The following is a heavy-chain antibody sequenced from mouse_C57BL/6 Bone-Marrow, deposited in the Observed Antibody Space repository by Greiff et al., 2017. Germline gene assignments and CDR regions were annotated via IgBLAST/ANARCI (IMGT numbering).Heavy chain of an antibody. CDR3: ARHEEYNNYGFYYAMDY. J-gene: IGHJ4*01. D-gene: IGHD2-5*01. CDR2: FYPGSGSI. Sequence: VQLQQSGAELVKPGASVKLSCKASGYTFTEYTIHWVKQRSGQGLEWIGWFYPGSGSIKYNEKFKDKATLTADKSSSTVYMELSRLTSEDSAGYFCARHEEYNNYGFYYAMDYWGQGTSGTVSS. V-gene: IGHV1-62-2*01. CDR1: GYTFTEYT.